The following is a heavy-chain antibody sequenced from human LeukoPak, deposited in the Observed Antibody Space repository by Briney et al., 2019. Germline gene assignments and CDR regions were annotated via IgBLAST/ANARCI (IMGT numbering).Heavy chain of an antibody. CDR3: ARDVGRITMVRGVIIPGGDI. CDR1: GFTFSSYI. Sequence: GGSLRLSCAASGFTFSSYIMNWVRQAPGKGLEWVSSISSSSSYIYYADSVKGRFTISRDNAKNSLYLQMNSLRAEDTAVYYCARDVGRITMVRGVIIPGGDIWGQGTMVTVSS. J-gene: IGHJ3*02. CDR2: ISSSSSYI. V-gene: IGHV3-21*01. D-gene: IGHD3-10*01.